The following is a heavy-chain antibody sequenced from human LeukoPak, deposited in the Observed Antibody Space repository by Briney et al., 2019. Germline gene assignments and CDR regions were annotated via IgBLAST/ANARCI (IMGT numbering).Heavy chain of an antibody. CDR1: GYSFTSYW. V-gene: IGHV5-51*01. Sequence: GESLKISCKGSGYSFTSYWIGWVRQMPGKGLEWMGIIYPGDSDTRYSPSFLGQVTISADKSISTAYLQWSSLKASDTAMYYCTRGVVAAVNLYYFDYWGQGTLVTVSS. CDR2: IYPGDSDT. D-gene: IGHD2-15*01. J-gene: IGHJ4*02. CDR3: TRGVVAAVNLYYFDY.